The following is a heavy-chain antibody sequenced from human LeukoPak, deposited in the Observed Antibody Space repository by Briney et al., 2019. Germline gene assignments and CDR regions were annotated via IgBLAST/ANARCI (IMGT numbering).Heavy chain of an antibody. CDR3: ARDDYRGVTNFDP. D-gene: IGHD3-10*01. CDR1: GFTFSSFA. CDR2: ISGSGGST. V-gene: IGHV3-23*01. Sequence: GSLRLSCAGSGFTFSSFAMNWVRPAPGKGLEWVSAISGSGGSTYYADSVKGRFTISRDNSKNTLYLQMNSLRAEDTAVYYCARDDYRGVTNFDPWGQGTLVTVSS. J-gene: IGHJ5*02.